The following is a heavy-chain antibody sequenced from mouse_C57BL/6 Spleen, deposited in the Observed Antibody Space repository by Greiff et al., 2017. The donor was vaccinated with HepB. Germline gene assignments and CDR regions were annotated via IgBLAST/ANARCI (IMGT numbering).Heavy chain of an antibody. J-gene: IGHJ3*01. D-gene: IGHD2-4*01. CDR2: IYPGSGST. CDR3: ARSGDYDEAWFAY. Sequence: QVQLQQPGAELVKPGASVKMSCKASGYTFTSYWITWVKQRPGQGLEWIGDIYPGSGSTNYNEKFKSKATLTVDTSSSTAYMQLSSLTSEDSAVYYCARSGDYDEAWFAYWGQGTLDTVSA. V-gene: IGHV1-55*01. CDR1: GYTFTSYW.